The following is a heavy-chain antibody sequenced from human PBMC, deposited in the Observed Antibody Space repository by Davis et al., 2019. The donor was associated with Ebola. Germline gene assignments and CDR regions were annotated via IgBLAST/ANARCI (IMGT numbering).Heavy chain of an antibody. Sequence: GESLKISCTASGYTFTNYWITWVRQMPGKSLEWMGRIDPSDSYGNNNPSLEGHVTISVDKSISTAYSHLSSLKASDTAIYYCARQLCSSTSCYTDQYFDYWGQGTLVIVSS. CDR3: ARQLCSSTSCYTDQYFDY. J-gene: IGHJ4*02. V-gene: IGHV5-10-1*01. CDR2: IDPSDSYG. D-gene: IGHD2-2*02. CDR1: GYTFTNYW.